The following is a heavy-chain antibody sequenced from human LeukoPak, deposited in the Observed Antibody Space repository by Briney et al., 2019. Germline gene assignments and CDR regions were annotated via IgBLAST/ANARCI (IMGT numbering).Heavy chain of an antibody. J-gene: IGHJ4*02. CDR3: QGSGGSGSYFHDDY. V-gene: IGHV4-39*07. CDR2: IYYSGST. Sequence: PSETLSLTCTVSGGSISSSSYYWGWIRQPPGKGLEWIGSIYYSGSTYYNPSLKSRVTISVDTSKNQFSLKLSSVTAADTAVYYCQGSGGSGSYFHDDYWGQGTLVTVSS. D-gene: IGHD3-10*01. CDR1: GGSISSSSYY.